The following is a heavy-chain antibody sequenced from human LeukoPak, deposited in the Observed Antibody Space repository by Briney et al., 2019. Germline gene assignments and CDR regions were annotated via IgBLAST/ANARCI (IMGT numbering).Heavy chain of an antibody. CDR3: ARDGAYCSSTSCYTVGWYFDY. J-gene: IGHJ4*02. Sequence: GGSLRLSCAASGFTFSSYSMNWVRQAPGKGLEWVSYISSSSSTIYYADSVKGRFTISRDNAKNSLYLQMNSLRAEDTAVYYCARDGAYCSSTSCYTVGWYFDYWGQGTLVTVSS. D-gene: IGHD2-2*02. V-gene: IGHV3-48*04. CDR1: GFTFSSYS. CDR2: ISSSSSTI.